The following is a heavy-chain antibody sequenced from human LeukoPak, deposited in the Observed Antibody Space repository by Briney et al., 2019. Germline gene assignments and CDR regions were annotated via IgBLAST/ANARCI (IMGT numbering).Heavy chain of an antibody. Sequence: PSETLSLTCTVSGGSVSNGNYYWRWLRQPPGKALEWIGYIYYSGSANYNPSLEGRVTISVDTSKNQFSVKLSSVTAADTAVYYCARSQNYYGSGDYWSQGTLVTVSS. V-gene: IGHV4-61*01. CDR3: ARSQNYYGSGDY. D-gene: IGHD3-10*01. J-gene: IGHJ4*02. CDR1: GGSVSNGNYY. CDR2: IYYSGSA.